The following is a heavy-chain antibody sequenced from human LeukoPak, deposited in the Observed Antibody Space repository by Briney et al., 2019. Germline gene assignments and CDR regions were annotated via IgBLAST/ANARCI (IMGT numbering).Heavy chain of an antibody. Sequence: ASVKVSRKASGYTFTGYYMHWVRQAPGQGLEWMGWINPNSGGTNYAQKFQGRVTMTRDTSISTAHMELSRLRSDDTAVYYCARNRMKYSSSWLGYWGQGTLVTVSS. CDR2: INPNSGGT. CDR1: GYTFTGYY. J-gene: IGHJ4*02. CDR3: ARNRMKYSSSWLGY. D-gene: IGHD6-13*01. V-gene: IGHV1-2*02.